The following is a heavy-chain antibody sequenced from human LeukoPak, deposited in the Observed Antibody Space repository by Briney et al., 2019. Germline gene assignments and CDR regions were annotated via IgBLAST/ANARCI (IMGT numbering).Heavy chain of an antibody. CDR3: ARAVAGLFDY. CDR1: GYSIGSGYY. CDR2: IYHSGST. V-gene: IGHV4-38-2*02. D-gene: IGHD6-19*01. J-gene: IGHJ4*02. Sequence: PSETLSLTCTVSGYSIGSGYYWGWIRQPPGKGLEWIGSIYHSGSTYYNPSLKSRVTMSVDTSKNQFSLNLSSVTAADTAVYYCARAVAGLFDYWGQGTLVTVSS.